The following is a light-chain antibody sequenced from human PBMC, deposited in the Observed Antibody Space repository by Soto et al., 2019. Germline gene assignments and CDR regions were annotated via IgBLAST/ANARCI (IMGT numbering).Light chain of an antibody. CDR3: QQYNNWPRT. Sequence: EILMAQSPATLSVSPGARGALSCVASQSVSSNLAWYQQKPGQAPRLLIYGASARATGIPSRFSGSVSGTEFTLTISSLQSEDFAVYYCQQYNNWPRTFGQGTKVDIK. J-gene: IGKJ1*01. V-gene: IGKV3-15*01. CDR2: GAS. CDR1: QSVSSN.